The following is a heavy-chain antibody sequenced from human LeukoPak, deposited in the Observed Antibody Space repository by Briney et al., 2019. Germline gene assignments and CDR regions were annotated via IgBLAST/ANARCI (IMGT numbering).Heavy chain of an antibody. CDR2: ITGSSAYT. Sequence: GGSLRLSCEASGFTSSRYTMNWVRQAPGKGLEWVSSITGSSAYTYYADSVKGRFTISRDTAKNSLSLQMTSLRADDTAIYYCARVRFTGTNWFDPWGQGTLVTVSS. D-gene: IGHD1-7*01. CDR1: GFTSSRYT. V-gene: IGHV3-21*01. J-gene: IGHJ5*02. CDR3: ARVRFTGTNWFDP.